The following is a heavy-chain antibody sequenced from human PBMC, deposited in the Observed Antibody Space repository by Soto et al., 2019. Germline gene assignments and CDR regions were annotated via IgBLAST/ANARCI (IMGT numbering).Heavy chain of an antibody. CDR3: ARDLWYSGYDLAASAAADFVY. J-gene: IGHJ4*01. CDR2: ISAYNGNT. CDR1: GYTFTSYA. Sequence: ASVKVSCKASGYTFTSYAISWVRQAPGQGLEWMGWISAYNGNTNYAQKLQGRVTMTTDTSTSTAYMELRSLRSDDTAVYYCARDLWYSGYDLAASAAADFVYSGPGTPVNVPS. D-gene: IGHD5-12*01. V-gene: IGHV1-18*04.